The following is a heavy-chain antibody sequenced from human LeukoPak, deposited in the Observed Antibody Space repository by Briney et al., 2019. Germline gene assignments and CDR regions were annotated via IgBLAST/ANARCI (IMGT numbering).Heavy chain of an antibody. CDR1: GFTFSSYA. CDR2: ISYDGSNK. V-gene: IGHV3-30-3*01. Sequence: PGGSLRLSCAASGFTFSSYAMHWVRQAPGKGLEWVAVISYDGSNKYYADYVKGRFTISRDNSKNTLYLQMNSLRAEDTAVYYCARDLVRGVYYYYCGMDVWGQGTTVTVSS. D-gene: IGHD3-10*01. CDR3: ARDLVRGVYYYYCGMDV. J-gene: IGHJ6*02.